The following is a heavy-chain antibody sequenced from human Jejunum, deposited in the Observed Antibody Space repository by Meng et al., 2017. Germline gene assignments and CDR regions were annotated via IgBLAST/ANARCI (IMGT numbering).Heavy chain of an antibody. J-gene: IGHJ4*02. CDR2: ISSSGGTI. V-gene: IGHV3-48*03. Sequence: GGSLRLSCAGSGFTFSTYELIWVRQAPGKGLEWVSYISSSGGTIYYADSVRGRFTISRDNAKNSLYLQMNSLRAEDTAVYYCARDLYSSGVNGNFRGQGTLVTVSS. CDR3: ARDLYSSGVNGNF. CDR1: GFTFSTYE. D-gene: IGHD1-7*01.